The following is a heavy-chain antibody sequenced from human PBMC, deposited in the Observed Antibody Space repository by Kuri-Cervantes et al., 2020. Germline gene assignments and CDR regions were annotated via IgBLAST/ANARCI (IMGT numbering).Heavy chain of an antibody. Sequence: GGSLRLFCAASGFTFSDYYMSWIRQAPGKGLEWVSYISSSGSTRYYADSVKSRFTISRDNSQSTLYMQMNSLTAEDTAEYYCARRIIPVATGGGLACWGQGTLVTVSS. CDR2: ISSSGSTR. D-gene: IGHD6-19*01. CDR3: ARRIIPVATGGGLAC. V-gene: IGHV3-11*01. CDR1: GFTFSDYY. J-gene: IGHJ4*02.